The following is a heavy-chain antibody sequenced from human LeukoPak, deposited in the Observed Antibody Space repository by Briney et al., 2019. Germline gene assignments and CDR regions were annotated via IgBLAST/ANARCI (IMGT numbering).Heavy chain of an antibody. CDR2: INPSGGST. V-gene: IGHV1-46*01. CDR3: ARGETTAGAGDV. Sequence: GASVEVSCKASGYTFTSYYMHWVRQAPGQGLEWVGIINPSGGSTNYAQKFQGRVTMTRDTSTSTVYMELSSLRSEDTAVYYCARGETTAGAGDVWGQGTTVTVSS. CDR1: GYTFTSYY. D-gene: IGHD1-7*01. J-gene: IGHJ6*02.